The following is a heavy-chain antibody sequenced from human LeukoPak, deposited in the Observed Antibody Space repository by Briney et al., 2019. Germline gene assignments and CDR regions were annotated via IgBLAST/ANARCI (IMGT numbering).Heavy chain of an antibody. Sequence: GASVKVSCKTSGYTFTDYFMHWVRQAPGQGLEWMGWINPNSGGTNYAQKFQGRVTMTRDTSISTAYMELSRLRSDDTAVYYCATGIAAAGMFDYWGQGTLVTVSS. CDR2: INPNSGGT. CDR3: ATGIAAAGMFDY. CDR1: GYTFTDYF. D-gene: IGHD6-13*01. V-gene: IGHV1-2*02. J-gene: IGHJ4*02.